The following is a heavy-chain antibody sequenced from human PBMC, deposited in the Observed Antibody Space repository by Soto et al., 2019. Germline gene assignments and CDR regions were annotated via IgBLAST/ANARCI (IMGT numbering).Heavy chain of an antibody. CDR2: AHHSGRT. Sequence: PSEILSLTCTVSGGSMTSSNWWNWVRQSPGKGLEWIGEAHHSGRTNYNPSLKSRVTISVDKSKNQFSLKLSSVTAADTAVYYCAREAAGILNWFDPWGQGTLVTVSS. CDR3: AREAAGILNWFDP. D-gene: IGHD6-25*01. J-gene: IGHJ5*02. V-gene: IGHV4-4*02. CDR1: GGSMTSSNW.